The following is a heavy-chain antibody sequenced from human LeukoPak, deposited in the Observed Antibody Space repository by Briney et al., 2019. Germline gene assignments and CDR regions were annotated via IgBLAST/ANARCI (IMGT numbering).Heavy chain of an antibody. CDR2: TNSGGTNT. Sequence: GGSLRLSCATSGFPFSDFSMTWVRQAPGKGLEWISTTNSGGTNTYYAGSVKGRFTISRDNSKNALYLQMSSLRVEDTAIYYCAKQSYARSLGEGGPGTLVTVSS. J-gene: IGHJ4*02. CDR3: AKQSYARSLGE. V-gene: IGHV3-23*01. CDR1: GFPFSDFS. D-gene: IGHD2-8*01.